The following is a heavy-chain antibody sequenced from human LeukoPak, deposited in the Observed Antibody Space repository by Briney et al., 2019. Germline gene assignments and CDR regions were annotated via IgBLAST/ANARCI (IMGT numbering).Heavy chain of an antibody. Sequence: GGSLRLSCAACGFTFSSYAMSWVRQAPGKGLEWVSAISGSGGSTYYADSVKGRFTISRDNSKNTLYLQMNSLRAEDTAVYYCAKDLISGTYFPLSGMDVWGQGTTVTVSS. J-gene: IGHJ6*02. CDR3: AKDLISGTYFPLSGMDV. CDR2: ISGSGGST. V-gene: IGHV3-23*01. D-gene: IGHD1-26*01. CDR1: GFTFSSYA.